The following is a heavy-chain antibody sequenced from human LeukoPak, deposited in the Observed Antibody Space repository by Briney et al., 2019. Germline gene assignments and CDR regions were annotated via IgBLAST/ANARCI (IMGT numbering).Heavy chain of an antibody. CDR1: GDSVSSNSAA. V-gene: IGHV6-1*01. Sequence: SQTLSLTCAISGDSVSSNSAAWNWIRQSPSRGLEWLGRTYYRSKWYNDYAVSVKSRITINPDTSKNQFSLKMNSVTPEDTAVYYCARAEFVDTTMVTTYYYMNVWGKGTTVTVSS. J-gene: IGHJ6*03. CDR2: TYYRSKWYN. CDR3: ARAEFVDTTMVTTYYYMNV. D-gene: IGHD5-18*01.